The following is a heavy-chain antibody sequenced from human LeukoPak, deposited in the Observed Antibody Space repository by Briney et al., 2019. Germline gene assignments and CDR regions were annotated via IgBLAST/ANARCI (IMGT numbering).Heavy chain of an antibody. J-gene: IGHJ6*02. CDR1: GFTFSSYE. Sequence: GGSLRLSCAASGFTFSSYEMNWVRQAPGKGLEWVSYISSSGSTIYYADSVKGRFTISRDNAKNSLYLRMNSLRAEDTAVYYCARGGSRGMDVWGQGTTVTVSS. CDR2: ISSSGSTI. V-gene: IGHV3-48*03. D-gene: IGHD1-26*01. CDR3: ARGGSRGMDV.